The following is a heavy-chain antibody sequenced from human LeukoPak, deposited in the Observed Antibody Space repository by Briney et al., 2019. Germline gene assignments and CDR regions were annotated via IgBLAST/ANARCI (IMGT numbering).Heavy chain of an antibody. CDR2: INPNSGGT. J-gene: IGHJ3*02. CDR3: ARGLTGENAFDI. Sequence: ASVKVSCKASGYTFTGYYMHWVRQAPGQGLEWMGRINPNSGGTNYAQKFQGRVTMTRDTSISTAYMELSRLIPDDTAVYYCARGLTGENAFDIWGQGTMVTVSS. V-gene: IGHV1-2*06. D-gene: IGHD7-27*01. CDR1: GYTFTGYY.